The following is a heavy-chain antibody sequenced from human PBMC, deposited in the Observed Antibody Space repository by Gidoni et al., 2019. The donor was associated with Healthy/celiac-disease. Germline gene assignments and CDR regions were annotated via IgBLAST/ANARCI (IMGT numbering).Heavy chain of an antibody. Sequence: QVTLRESGPALVKPTQTLTLTCTFSGFSLSTSGMCVSWIRQPPGKALEWLARIDWDDDKYYSTSLKTRLTISKDTSKNQVVLTMTNMDPVDTATYYCARIRIAVAGDAFDIWGQGTMVTVSS. CDR3: ARIRIAVAGDAFDI. CDR2: IDWDDDK. D-gene: IGHD6-19*01. V-gene: IGHV2-70*15. J-gene: IGHJ3*02. CDR1: GFSLSTSGMC.